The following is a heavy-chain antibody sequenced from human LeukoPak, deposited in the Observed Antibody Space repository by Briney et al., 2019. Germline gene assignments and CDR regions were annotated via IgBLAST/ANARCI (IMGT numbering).Heavy chain of an antibody. CDR3: ARDPGGTMIVVDRGGFDY. CDR1: GFTFSSYS. Sequence: TGGSLRLSCAASGFTFSSYSMNWVRQAPGKGLEWVSYISSSSSTIYYADSVKGRFTISRDNAKNSLYLQMNSLRAEDTAVYYCARDPGGTMIVVDRGGFDYWGQGTLVTVSS. CDR2: ISSSSSTI. V-gene: IGHV3-48*01. D-gene: IGHD3-22*01. J-gene: IGHJ4*02.